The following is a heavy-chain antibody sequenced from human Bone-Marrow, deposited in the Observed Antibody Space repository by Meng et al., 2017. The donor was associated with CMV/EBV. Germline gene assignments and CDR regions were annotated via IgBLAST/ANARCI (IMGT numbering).Heavy chain of an antibody. CDR2: TYYRSKWLT. CDR3: ARDALSTYYYNYGMDV. V-gene: IGHV6-1*01. CDR1: GDTVSSSGAA. Sequence: SETLSLTCAISGDTVSSSGAAWNWIRQSPSRGLEWLGRTYYRSKWLTDYATSVKGRIIIAPDTSKNQFSLQLKSVSPQDAAVYYCARDALSTYYYNYGMDVWGQGTTVTVSS. J-gene: IGHJ6*02.